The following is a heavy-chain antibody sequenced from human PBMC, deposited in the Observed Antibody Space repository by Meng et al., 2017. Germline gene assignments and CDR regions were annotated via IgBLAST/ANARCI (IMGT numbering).Heavy chain of an antibody. V-gene: IGHV5-51*01. D-gene: IGHD3-10*02. CDR1: GYTFTNYW. CDR3: ARLADYYVDY. Sequence: KVSCKGSGYTFTNYWIGWVRQMPGKGLEWMGLIFPGDSDTRYSPSFQGQVTMSVDKSISTAYLQWSSLKTSDTAMYYCARLADYYVDYWGRGTRVTGYS. J-gene: IGHJ4*02. CDR2: IFPGDSDT.